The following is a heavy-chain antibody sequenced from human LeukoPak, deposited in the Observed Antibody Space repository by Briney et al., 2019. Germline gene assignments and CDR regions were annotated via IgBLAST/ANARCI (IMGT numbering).Heavy chain of an antibody. D-gene: IGHD4-17*01. CDR3: ARQTTVTTQSDY. CDR2: IDPTDSYT. Sequence: GASLQISFKGSGSIFNNYWISWVRQMPGKGLEWMGRIDPTDSYTNYSPSFQGHVTMSVDKSTSTAYLQWSSLKASDTAMYYCARQTTVTTQSDYWGQGTLVTVSS. V-gene: IGHV5-10-1*01. J-gene: IGHJ4*02. CDR1: GSIFNNYW.